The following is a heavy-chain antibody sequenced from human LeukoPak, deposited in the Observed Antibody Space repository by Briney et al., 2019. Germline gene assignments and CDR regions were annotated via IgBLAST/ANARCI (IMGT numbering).Heavy chain of an antibody. CDR1: GFTFSSYA. CDR2: ISGSGAST. Sequence: GGSLRLSCAASGFTFSSYAMSCVRQAPGKGLEWVSAISGSGASTYYADSVKSRFTISTDNSKNTLCLQMNCLRAEDTAVYYCARLAPSSPNIVVVPAASPPFDYWGQGTLVTVSS. V-gene: IGHV3-23*01. J-gene: IGHJ4*02. D-gene: IGHD2-2*01. CDR3: ARLAPSSPNIVVVPAASPPFDY.